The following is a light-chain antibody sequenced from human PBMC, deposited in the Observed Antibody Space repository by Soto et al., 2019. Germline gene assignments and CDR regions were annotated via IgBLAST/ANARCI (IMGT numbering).Light chain of an antibody. CDR3: QQADTFPIT. J-gene: IGKJ5*01. Sequence: DIQMTQSPSSVSASVGDSVTITCQASQGISRSLAWYQQKPGKAPKLLIYSASSLQSGVPSRFSGSGFGTDFTLTISSLQPEDFATYYCQQADTFPITFGQGTR. CDR1: QGISRS. V-gene: IGKV1D-12*01. CDR2: SAS.